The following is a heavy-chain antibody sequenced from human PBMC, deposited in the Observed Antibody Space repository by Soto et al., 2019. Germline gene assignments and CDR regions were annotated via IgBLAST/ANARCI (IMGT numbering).Heavy chain of an antibody. CDR3: ATDIITGTPGDY. V-gene: IGHV1-24*01. J-gene: IGHJ4*02. Sequence: QVQLVQSGAEVKKPGASVKVSCKVSGYTLTELSMHWVRQAPGKGLEWMGGFDPEDGETIYAQKFQGRVTMTEDTSTDTAYMELSSLSYQDTAVYYCATDIITGTPGDYWGQGTLVTVSS. D-gene: IGHD1-7*01. CDR1: GYTLTELS. CDR2: FDPEDGET.